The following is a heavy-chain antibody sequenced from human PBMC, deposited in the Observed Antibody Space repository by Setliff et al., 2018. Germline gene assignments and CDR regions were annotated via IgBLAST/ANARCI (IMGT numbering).Heavy chain of an antibody. CDR2: IKTNTGKP. CDR1: GYTFSSYA. J-gene: IGHJ6*03. Sequence: ASVKVPCKASGYTFSSYALNWVRQAPGQGLEWMGWIKTNTGKPTYAQGLTGRLVFSLDTSVSTTYPQISSLKAEDTAVYYCARGEYTSLPSGVYYHMDVWGKGTTVTV. CDR3: ARGEYTSLPSGVYYHMDV. V-gene: IGHV7-4-1*02. D-gene: IGHD6-6*01.